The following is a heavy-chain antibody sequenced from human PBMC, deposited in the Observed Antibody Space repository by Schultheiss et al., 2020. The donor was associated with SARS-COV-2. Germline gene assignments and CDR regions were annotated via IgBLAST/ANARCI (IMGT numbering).Heavy chain of an antibody. V-gene: IGHV3-30*04. CDR1: GFTFSSYA. D-gene: IGHD3-22*01. Sequence: GESLKISCAASGFTFSSYAMHWVRQAPGKGLEWVAVISYDGSNKYYADSVKGRFTISRDNSKNTLYLQMNSLRAEDTAVYYCARETYYYDSSGSYSAPPFDYWGQGTLVTVSS. CDR2: ISYDGSNK. J-gene: IGHJ4*02. CDR3: ARETYYYDSSGSYSAPPFDY.